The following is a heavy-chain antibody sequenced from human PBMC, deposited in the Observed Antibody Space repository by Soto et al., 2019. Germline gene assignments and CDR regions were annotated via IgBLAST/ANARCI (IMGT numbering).Heavy chain of an antibody. CDR1: GFVFNNYG. D-gene: IGHD3-10*01. J-gene: IGHJ4*02. Sequence: PGGSLRLSCAASGFVFNNYGMHWVRQAPGKGLDWVAAISYDGSYKFYADSVQGRFTISRDNSKNTLYLQMNSLRSEDTAVYYCAKDVFRLRDGHNFVDYWGQGALVTVSS. V-gene: IGHV3-30*18. CDR2: ISYDGSYK. CDR3: AKDVFRLRDGHNFVDY.